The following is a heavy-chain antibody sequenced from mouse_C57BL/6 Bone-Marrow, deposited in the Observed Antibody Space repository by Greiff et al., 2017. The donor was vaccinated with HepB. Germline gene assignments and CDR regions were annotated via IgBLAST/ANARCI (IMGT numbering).Heavy chain of an antibody. Sequence: EVKLVESGGGLVQPGGSMKLSCAASGFTFSDAWMDWVRQSPEKGLEWVAEIRNKANNHATYYAESVKGRFTISRDDSKSSVYLQMNSLRAEDTGIYYCTRPPLYYDYHYYAMDYWGQGTSVTVSS. V-gene: IGHV6-6*01. CDR2: IRNKANNHAT. CDR1: GFTFSDAW. CDR3: TRPPLYYDYHYYAMDY. D-gene: IGHD2-4*01. J-gene: IGHJ4*01.